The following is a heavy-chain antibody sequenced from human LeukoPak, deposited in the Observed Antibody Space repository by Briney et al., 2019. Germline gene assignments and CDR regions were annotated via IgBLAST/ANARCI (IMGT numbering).Heavy chain of an antibody. CDR3: ARDASGSYYPYYYYYYGMDV. CDR1: GYTFTGHY. CDR2: INPTSGGT. D-gene: IGHD1-26*01. V-gene: IGHV1-2*04. J-gene: IGHJ6*02. Sequence: ASVKVSCKASGYTFTGHYMHWVRQAPGQGLAWMGWINPTSGGTNYAQKFQGWVTMTRDTSISTAYMELSRLRSDDTTVYYCARDASGSYYPYYYYYYGMDVWGQGTTVTVSS.